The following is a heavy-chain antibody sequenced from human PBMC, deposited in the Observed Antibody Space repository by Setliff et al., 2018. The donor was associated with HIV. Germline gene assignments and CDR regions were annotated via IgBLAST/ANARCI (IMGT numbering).Heavy chain of an antibody. CDR1: GYSVTYGHN. Sequence: SETLSLTCAVSGYSVTYGHNWGWIRQPPGKGLEWIGSMYYSGSTYYNPSLKSRVTLSVDTSKHQFSLKLSSVTAADTAVYYCARVQMAYAAFDVWGQGTMVTVSS. D-gene: IGHD4-17*01. J-gene: IGHJ3*01. CDR3: ARVQMAYAAFDV. CDR2: MYYSGST. V-gene: IGHV4-38-2*01.